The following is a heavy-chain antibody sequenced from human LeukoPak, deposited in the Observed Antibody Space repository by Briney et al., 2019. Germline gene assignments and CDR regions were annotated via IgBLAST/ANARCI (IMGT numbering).Heavy chain of an antibody. Sequence: GGSLRLSCAASGFTFTRYWMAWVRQAPGKGLEWISNISQDGSEEYYVDSVRGRFTASRDNAKNSHYLQMNSLRAEDTAVYYCSNGIYDSSYWGQGTLVTVSS. D-gene: IGHD2/OR15-2a*01. V-gene: IGHV3-7*01. J-gene: IGHJ4*02. CDR2: ISQDGSEE. CDR1: GFTFTRYW. CDR3: SNGIYDSSY.